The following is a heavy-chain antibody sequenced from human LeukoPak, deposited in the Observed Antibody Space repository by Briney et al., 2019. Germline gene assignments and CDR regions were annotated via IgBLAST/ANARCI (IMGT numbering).Heavy chain of an antibody. Sequence: GGSLRLSCAASGFTFSIYAMSWVRQAPGKGLEWVSSIGGSGSGYSTYYADSVKGRFTISRDTSKDTLYLQMNSLRAEDTAVYYCARDQEEVGDAFDIWGQGTMVTVSS. V-gene: IGHV3-23*01. CDR2: IGGSGSGYST. CDR3: ARDQEEVGDAFDI. J-gene: IGHJ3*02. CDR1: GFTFSIYA. D-gene: IGHD3-10*01.